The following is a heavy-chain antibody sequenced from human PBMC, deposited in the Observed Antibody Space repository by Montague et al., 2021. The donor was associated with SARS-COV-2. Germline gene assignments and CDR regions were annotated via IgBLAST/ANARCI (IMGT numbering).Heavy chain of an antibody. J-gene: IGHJ6*02. CDR2: IYYSGST. Sequence: SETLSLTCIVSGASVSSGSYYWSWIRQPPGKGLEWIGYIYYSGSTNYNPSLKSRVTISVDTSKNQFSLKLSSVTAADTVVYYCARDPWRITIFGVVTRYGMDVWGQGTTVTVSS. CDR3: ARDPWRITIFGVVTRYGMDV. D-gene: IGHD3-3*01. V-gene: IGHV4-61*01. CDR1: GASVSSGSYY.